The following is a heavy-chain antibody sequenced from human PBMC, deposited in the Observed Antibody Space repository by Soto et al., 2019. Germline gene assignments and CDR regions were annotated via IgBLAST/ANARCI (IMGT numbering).Heavy chain of an antibody. CDR3: ARADYEILTGSYAMDV. Sequence: SETLSLTCTVSDDFISSYYWNWIRQPAGKGLEGIGRVSTNGATNYNPSLESRVTMSVDTSKNQFSLKLTSVTAADTAVYFCARADYEILTGSYAMDVWGQGTTVTVSS. V-gene: IGHV4-4*07. CDR1: DDFISSYY. D-gene: IGHD3-9*01. CDR2: VSTNGAT. J-gene: IGHJ6*02.